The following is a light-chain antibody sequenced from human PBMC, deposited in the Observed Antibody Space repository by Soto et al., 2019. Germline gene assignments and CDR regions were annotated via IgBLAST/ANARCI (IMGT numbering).Light chain of an antibody. Sequence: EIVLTQSPGTMSLSPGERATLSCRASQSVNSRYFAWYQQKPGQAPRLLLYAASSRAAGIPDRFSGSGSGTDFTLTISRLEPEDFAVYYCQQYGGSPPSITFGQGTRLEIK. CDR1: QSVNSRY. CDR2: AAS. CDR3: QQYGGSPPSIT. J-gene: IGKJ5*01. V-gene: IGKV3-20*01.